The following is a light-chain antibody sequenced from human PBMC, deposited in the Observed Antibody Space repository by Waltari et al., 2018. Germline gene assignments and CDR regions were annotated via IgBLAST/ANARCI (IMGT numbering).Light chain of an antibody. CDR2: DAS. CDR3: QQYNRWPPIT. V-gene: IGKV3-15*01. CDR1: QSVSSN. Sequence: EIVMTQSPATLSVSPGETATLSCRASQSVSSNVAWYQKKPGHAPRLVIYDASTRATSIPAKFRGSGSGTEFTLTISSLQSEDFAVYYCQQYNRWPPITFGHGTRLEIK. J-gene: IGKJ5*01.